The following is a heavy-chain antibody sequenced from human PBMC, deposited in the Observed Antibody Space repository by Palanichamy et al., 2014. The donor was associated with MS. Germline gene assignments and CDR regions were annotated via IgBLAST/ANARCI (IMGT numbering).Heavy chain of an antibody. CDR2: THYRGTT. CDR1: PGSIANDNYY. D-gene: IGHD5-12*01. Sequence: RLQESGPGLVEPSETLSLTCTVSPPGSIANDNYYWGWIRRPTGKGLEWIGDTHYRGTTNYDPSLQSRVTISVDPSKNQVSLTINSMTAADTAFYHCVRSGDGAGYYHGMDIWGQGTTVLVSS. CDR3: VRSGDGAGYYHGMDI. J-gene: IGHJ6*02. V-gene: IGHV4-39*01.